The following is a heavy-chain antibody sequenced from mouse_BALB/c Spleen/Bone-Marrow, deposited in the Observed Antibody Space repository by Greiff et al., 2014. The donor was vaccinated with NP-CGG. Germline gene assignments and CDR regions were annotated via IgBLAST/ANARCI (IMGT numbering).Heavy chain of an antibody. CDR3: ARDRGVQGYAMDY. CDR1: GFTFSDFY. CDR2: ISSGGSYI. V-gene: IGHV5-4*02. Sequence: VQLKESGGGLVKPGGSLKLSCAASGFTFSDFYMYWVRQTPEKRLEWVATISSGGSYIYYPDSVKGRFTISRDDAKNNLYLQMGSLKSEDTAMYYCARDRGVQGYAMDYWGQGTSVTVSS. J-gene: IGHJ4*01. D-gene: IGHD2-14*01.